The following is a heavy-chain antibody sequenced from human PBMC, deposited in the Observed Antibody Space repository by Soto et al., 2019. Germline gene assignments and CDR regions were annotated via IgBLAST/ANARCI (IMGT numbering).Heavy chain of an antibody. CDR3: ARIPDY. CDR1: GGSISSGGYS. V-gene: IGHV4-30-2*01. J-gene: IGHJ4*02. Sequence: QLQLQESGSGLVKPSQTLSLTGAVAGGSISSGGYSWSWIRQPPGKGLEGIGYIYHSGSIYSNPSLESRVTISVDRSKNQFSLRLSSVTAADTAVYDCARIPDYWGQGTLVTVSS. D-gene: IGHD2-2*02. CDR2: IYHSGSI.